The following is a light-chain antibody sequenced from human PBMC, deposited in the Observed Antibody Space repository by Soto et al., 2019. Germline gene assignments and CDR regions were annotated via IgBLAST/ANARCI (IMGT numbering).Light chain of an antibody. J-gene: IGLJ2*01. CDR3: SSYAGRNNPVV. CDR2: GVS. V-gene: IGLV2-8*01. CDR1: SGDVGAYNS. Sequence: QSALTQPPSASGSPGQSVTISCTGTSGDVGAYNSVSWYQQHPGKAPKLMIYGVSTRPSGVTDRFSCSKSGNTASLTVSGLQDEDEADYYCSSYAGRNNPVVFGGGTKLTVL.